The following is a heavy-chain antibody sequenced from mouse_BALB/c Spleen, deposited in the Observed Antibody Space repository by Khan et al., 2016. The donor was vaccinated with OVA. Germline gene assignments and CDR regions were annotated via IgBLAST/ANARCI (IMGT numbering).Heavy chain of an antibody. CDR3: ARREDI. Sequence: QVQLQQSGPGLVAPSQSLSITCTVSGFSLTSYGVHWVRQPPGKGLEWLGVIWAGGSTNYNSALMSRLSISNDKSKRKVFLKMNSLQTDDTAMYYCARREDIWGQGTTLTVSS. CDR1: GFSLTSYG. D-gene: IGHD1-3*01. V-gene: IGHV2-9*02. CDR2: IWAGGST. J-gene: IGHJ2*01.